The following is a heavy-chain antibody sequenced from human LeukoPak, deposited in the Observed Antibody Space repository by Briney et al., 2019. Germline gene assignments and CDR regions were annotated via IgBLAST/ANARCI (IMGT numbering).Heavy chain of an antibody. Sequence: GGSLRLSCAASGFTFSSYSMNWVRQAPGKGLEWVSYISSSSSTIYYADSVKGRFTISRDNAKNSLYLQMNSLRAEDTAVYYCARGGVYSSGWRRWNWFDPWGQGTLVTVSS. J-gene: IGHJ5*02. CDR1: GFTFSSYS. V-gene: IGHV3-48*04. CDR3: ARGGVYSSGWRRWNWFDP. D-gene: IGHD6-19*01. CDR2: ISSSSSTI.